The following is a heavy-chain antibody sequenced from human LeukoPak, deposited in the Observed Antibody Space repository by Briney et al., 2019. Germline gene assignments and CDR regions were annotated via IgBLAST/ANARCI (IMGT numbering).Heavy chain of an antibody. CDR3: ARSPQSPWRQQLVLNYYYYMDV. Sequence: GASVKVSRKASGYTFTSYGISWVRQAPGEGLEWMGWICAYNGDTNYAQKLQGRVTMTTDTSTSTAYMELRSLRSDDTAVYYCARSPQSPWRQQLVLNYYYYMDVWGKGTTVTVSS. V-gene: IGHV1-18*01. J-gene: IGHJ6*03. CDR2: ICAYNGDT. D-gene: IGHD6-13*01. CDR1: GYTFTSYG.